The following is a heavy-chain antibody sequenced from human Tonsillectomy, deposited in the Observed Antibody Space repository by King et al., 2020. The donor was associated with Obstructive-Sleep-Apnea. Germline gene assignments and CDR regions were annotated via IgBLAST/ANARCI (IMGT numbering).Heavy chain of an antibody. CDR2: ISYDGRNK. J-gene: IGHJ4*02. V-gene: IGHV3-30*04. CDR1: GFTFSTYV. CDR3: ARDFRRSERGPFDY. D-gene: IGHD3-10*01. Sequence: VQLVESGGGVVQPGRSLRLSCAASGFTFSTYVMHWVRQAPGKGLEWVAVISYDGRNKYYADSVKGRFTVSRDQYKNTLYLEMTTLRAEDTAVYYCARDFRRSERGPFDYWGQGTLVTVSS.